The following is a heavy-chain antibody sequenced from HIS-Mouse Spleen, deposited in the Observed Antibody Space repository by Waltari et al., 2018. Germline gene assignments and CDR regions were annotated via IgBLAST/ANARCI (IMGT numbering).Heavy chain of an antibody. D-gene: IGHD6-13*01. CDR1: GFTFSSCG. Sequence: QVQLLESGGGVVQPGRSLRLSCAASGFTFSSCGMHWVRQAPGKGLEWVAVIWYDGSNKYYADSVKGRFTISRDNSKNTLYLQMNSLRAEDTAVYYCAKATSYSSSWFDYWGQGTLVTVSS. CDR2: IWYDGSNK. V-gene: IGHV3-33*06. CDR3: AKATSYSSSWFDY. J-gene: IGHJ4*02.